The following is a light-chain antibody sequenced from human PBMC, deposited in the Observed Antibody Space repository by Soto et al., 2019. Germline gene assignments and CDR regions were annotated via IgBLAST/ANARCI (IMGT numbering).Light chain of an antibody. CDR2: ASS. CDR3: QQYDSSPRT. Sequence: EIVLTQSPGTLSLSPGERATLSCKTSQTSGSNFLAWYQHKPGQAPRLLIYASSNRATGIPDRFSGSASGPDFTLTINRLEPEDFAVYYCQQYDSSPRTFGQGTKVE. CDR1: QTSGSNF. J-gene: IGKJ1*01. V-gene: IGKV3-20*01.